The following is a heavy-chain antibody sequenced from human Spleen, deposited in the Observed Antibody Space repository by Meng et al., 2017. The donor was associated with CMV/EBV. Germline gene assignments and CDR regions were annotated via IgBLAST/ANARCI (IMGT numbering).Heavy chain of an antibody. V-gene: IGHV3-48*03. CDR3: ARDSISIFGIIDYGIDV. J-gene: IGHJ6*02. Sequence: GGSLRLSCVASGFTFSSYEMNWVRQTPGGGLEWVSYIGSSGNSIHYADSVKGRFTISRDNAKNPLYLQMNSLRAEDTAVYYCARDSISIFGIIDYGIDVWGQGTTVTVSS. D-gene: IGHD3-3*01. CDR2: IGSSGNSI. CDR1: GFTFSSYE.